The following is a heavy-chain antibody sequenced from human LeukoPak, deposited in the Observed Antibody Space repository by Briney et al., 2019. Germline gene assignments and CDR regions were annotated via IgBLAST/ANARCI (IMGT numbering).Heavy chain of an antibody. D-gene: IGHD3-10*01. CDR2: INQSGST. Sequence: SETLSLTCIVSGGSFSGYYWIWIRQPPGKGLEWIGEINQSGSTNYNPSLKSRVTISVDTSEGQFSLKLNSVTAADTAVYYCARHKAFGSGSYSPYYFDYWGQGTQVTVSS. J-gene: IGHJ4*02. CDR1: GGSFSGYY. CDR3: ARHKAFGSGSYSPYYFDY. V-gene: IGHV4-34*01.